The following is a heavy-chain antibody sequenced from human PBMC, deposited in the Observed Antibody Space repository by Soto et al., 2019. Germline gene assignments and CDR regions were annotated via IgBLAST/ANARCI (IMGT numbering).Heavy chain of an antibody. CDR3: GRPVNYYYYYMDV. Sequence: PSETLSLTSTVSGGSISSSTSYWGWIRQPPGKGLEWIGSINYSGSTYYSPSLKSRVTISADTSKIQFSLKLSSVTAADTAVYYCGRPVNYYYYYMDVWGKGTMVTVSS. J-gene: IGHJ6*03. CDR1: GGSISSSTSY. CDR2: INYSGST. V-gene: IGHV4-39*01.